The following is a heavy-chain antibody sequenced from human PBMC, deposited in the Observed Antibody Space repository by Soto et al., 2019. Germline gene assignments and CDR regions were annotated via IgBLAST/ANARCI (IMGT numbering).Heavy chain of an antibody. CDR2: IYATGTT. Sequence: QVQLQESGPGLVKPSETLSLTCTVSGASIRGFYWSWIRKSAGKGLEGIGRIYATGTTDYNPSLKSRVMTSLDTYKKQFYLKLSSVTAADTAVYYCVRDGTKTVRDWFDPWGQGISVTVSS. D-gene: IGHD1-1*01. J-gene: IGHJ5*02. CDR3: VRDGTKTVRDWFDP. V-gene: IGHV4-4*07. CDR1: GASIRGFY.